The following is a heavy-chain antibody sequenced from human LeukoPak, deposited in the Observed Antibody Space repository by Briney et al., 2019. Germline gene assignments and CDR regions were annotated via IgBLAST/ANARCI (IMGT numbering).Heavy chain of an antibody. J-gene: IGHJ4*02. D-gene: IGHD6-13*01. V-gene: IGHV3-7*01. CDR2: IKEDGSEK. Sequence: PGGSLRLSCAGSGFSFSRYWMSWVRQAPGKGPEYIANIKEDGSEKYYVDSVKGRFFISRDNARNSLFLQMNSLRVEDTAVYYCARDTSAERGQQLANWGQGRLVIVSS. CDR1: GFSFSRYW. CDR3: ARDTSAERGQQLAN.